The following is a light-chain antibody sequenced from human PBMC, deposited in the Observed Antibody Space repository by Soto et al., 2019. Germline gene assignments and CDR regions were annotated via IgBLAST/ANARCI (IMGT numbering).Light chain of an antibody. V-gene: IGKV3-20*01. CDR2: GAS. Sequence: EIVMTQSPGTLSLSPGERASLSCRATQSVASNYLAWYQQKPGQAPRLLIFGASNRATGIPDRFSGSGSGTDFTLILSRLEPEDFAVYFCQQYGFSRWTFGQGTKVEIK. CDR1: QSVASNY. J-gene: IGKJ1*01. CDR3: QQYGFSRWT.